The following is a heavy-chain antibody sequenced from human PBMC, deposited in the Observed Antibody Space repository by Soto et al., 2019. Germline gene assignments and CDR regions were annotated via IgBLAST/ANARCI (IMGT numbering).Heavy chain of an antibody. CDR3: ARSSGSAYWFDP. D-gene: IGHD6-6*01. J-gene: IGHJ5*02. V-gene: IGHV1-18*01. CDR1: GYTFTSYG. CDR2: IIPILGIA. Sequence: ASVKVSCKASGYTFTSYGISWVRQAPGQGLEWMGRIIPILGIANYAQKFQGRVTMTTDTSTSTAYMELRSLRSDDTAVYYCARSSGSAYWFDPWGQGTLVTVSS.